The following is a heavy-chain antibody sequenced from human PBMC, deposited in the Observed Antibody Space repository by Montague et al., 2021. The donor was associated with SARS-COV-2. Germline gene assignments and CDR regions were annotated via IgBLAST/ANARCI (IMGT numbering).Heavy chain of an antibody. Sequence: SLRLSCAASGFTFSRYWMHWVRQAPGKGLLWVSRINIDGSRTNYADSVKGRFTISRDNAKNTLFLQMNGLRADDTAVYYCTRSGGGVYYGMDVWGQGTTVTVSS. CDR1: GFTFSRYW. CDR3: TRSGGGVYYGMDV. D-gene: IGHD2-15*01. CDR2: INIDGSRT. J-gene: IGHJ6*02. V-gene: IGHV3-74*01.